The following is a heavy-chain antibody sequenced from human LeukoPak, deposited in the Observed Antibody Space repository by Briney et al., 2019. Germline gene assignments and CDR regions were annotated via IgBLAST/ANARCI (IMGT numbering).Heavy chain of an antibody. CDR2: ISSDGSRT. CDR3: ARNYYDSSGYYPDAFDI. V-gene: IGHV3-74*01. J-gene: IGHJ3*02. CDR1: AFTFSNHW. Sequence: PGGSLRLSCAASAFTFSNHWMHWVRQAPGKGLVWVSDISSDGSRTFYADSVKGRFIISRDNAKNTVYLQMNSLRAEDTAVYYCARNYYDSSGYYPDAFDIWGQGTMVTVSS. D-gene: IGHD3-22*01.